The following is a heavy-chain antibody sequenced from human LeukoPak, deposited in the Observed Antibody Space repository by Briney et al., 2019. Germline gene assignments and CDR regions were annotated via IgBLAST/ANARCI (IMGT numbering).Heavy chain of an antibody. CDR3: ARQGIVVFDY. Sequence: PSETLSLTCAVYGGSFSGYYWSWIRQPPGKGLEWIGEINHSGSTNYNPSLKSRVTISVDTSKNQFSLKLSSVTAADTAVYYCARQGIVVFDYWGQGTLVTVSS. J-gene: IGHJ4*02. V-gene: IGHV4-34*01. D-gene: IGHD1-26*01. CDR2: INHSGST. CDR1: GGSFSGYY.